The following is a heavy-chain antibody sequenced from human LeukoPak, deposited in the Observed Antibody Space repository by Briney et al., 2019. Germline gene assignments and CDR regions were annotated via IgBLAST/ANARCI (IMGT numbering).Heavy chain of an antibody. CDR1: GFTFSSYA. Sequence: PGGSLRLSCAASGFTFSSYAMRWVRQAPGKGLEWVSAISGSGGSTYYADSVKGRFTISRDNSKNTLYLQMNSLRAEDTPVYYCVKDTIFGVGRFDPWGQGTLVTVSS. J-gene: IGHJ5*02. CDR2: ISGSGGST. V-gene: IGHV3-23*01. CDR3: VKDTIFGVGRFDP. D-gene: IGHD3-3*01.